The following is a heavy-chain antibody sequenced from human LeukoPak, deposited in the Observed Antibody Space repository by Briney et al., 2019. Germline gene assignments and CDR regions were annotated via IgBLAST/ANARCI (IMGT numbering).Heavy chain of an antibody. Sequence: SETLSLTCAVYGGSFSGYYWSWIRQPPGKGLERIGEINHSGSTNYNPSLKSRVTISVDTSKNQFSLKLSSVTAADTAVYYCARGSGGWSSWAYYYYYYMDVWGKGTTVTVSS. CDR1: GGSFSGYY. J-gene: IGHJ6*03. CDR3: ARGSGGWSSWAYYYYYYMDV. CDR2: INHSGST. V-gene: IGHV4-34*01. D-gene: IGHD2-15*01.